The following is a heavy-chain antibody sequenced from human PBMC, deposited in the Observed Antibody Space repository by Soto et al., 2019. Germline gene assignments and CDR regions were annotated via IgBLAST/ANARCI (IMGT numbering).Heavy chain of an antibody. Sequence: QVQLVESGGGVVQPGRSLRLSCAASGFSFNIYGMHWVRQAPGKGLEWVAFISYDGSNKYYADSVKGRFTKSRDNSKNTLYLQMDSLRPEDTAVYYCAKDQADCSGGSCYGVDYWGQGTLVTVSS. D-gene: IGHD2-15*01. CDR3: AKDQADCSGGSCYGVDY. J-gene: IGHJ4*02. V-gene: IGHV3-30*18. CDR2: ISYDGSNK. CDR1: GFSFNIYG.